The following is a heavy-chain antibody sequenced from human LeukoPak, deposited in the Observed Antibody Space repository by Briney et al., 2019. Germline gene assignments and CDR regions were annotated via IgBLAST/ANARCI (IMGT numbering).Heavy chain of an antibody. V-gene: IGHV4-59*08. CDR1: GGSISSSY. D-gene: IGHD3-10*01. J-gene: IGHJ6*03. CDR2: IYHSGST. Sequence: ASETLSLTCTVSGGSISSSYWSWIRQPPGKGLEWIGSIYHSGSTYYNPSLKSRVTISVDTSKNQFSLKLSSVTAADTAVYYCARGSGSSIYYYYYMDVWGKGTTVTVSS. CDR3: ARGSGSSIYYYYYMDV.